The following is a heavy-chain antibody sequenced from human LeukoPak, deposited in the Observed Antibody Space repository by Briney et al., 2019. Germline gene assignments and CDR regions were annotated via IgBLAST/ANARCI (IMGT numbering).Heavy chain of an antibody. CDR3: ASLDTVAAWFDP. CDR2: IYYSGST. CDR1: GGSISSYY. V-gene: IGHV4-59*01. D-gene: IGHD5-12*01. Sequence: PSETLSLTCTVSGGSISSYYWSWIRQPPGKGLEWIGYIYYSGSTNYNPSLKSRVTIPVDTSKNQFSLKLSSVTAADTAVCYCASLDTVAAWFDPWGQGTLVTVSS. J-gene: IGHJ5*02.